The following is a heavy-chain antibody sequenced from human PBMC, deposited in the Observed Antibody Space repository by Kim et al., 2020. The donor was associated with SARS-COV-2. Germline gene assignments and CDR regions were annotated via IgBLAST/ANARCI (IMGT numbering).Heavy chain of an antibody. V-gene: IGHV3-33*01. Sequence: GGSLRLSCAASGFTLSSYGMHWVRQAPGKGLEWVAVIWYDGSNKYYADSVKGRFTISRDNSKNTLYLQMNSLRAEDTAVYYCARDGGGSYSSGTGYWGQGTLVTVSS. D-gene: IGHD1-26*01. CDR3: ARDGGGSYSSGTGY. J-gene: IGHJ4*02. CDR1: GFTLSSYG. CDR2: IWYDGSNK.